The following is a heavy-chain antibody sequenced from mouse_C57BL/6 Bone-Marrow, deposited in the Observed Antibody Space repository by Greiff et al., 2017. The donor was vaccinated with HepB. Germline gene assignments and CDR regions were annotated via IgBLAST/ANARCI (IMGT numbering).Heavy chain of an antibody. Sequence: VQGVESGAELVRPGASVKLSCKASGYTFTDYYINWVKQRPGQGLEWIARIYPGSGNTYYNEKFKGKATLTAEKSSSTAYMQLSSLTSEDSAVYFCARDGVFAYWGQGTLVTVSA. J-gene: IGHJ3*01. V-gene: IGHV1-76*01. D-gene: IGHD2-3*01. CDR3: ARDGVFAY. CDR1: GYTFTDYY. CDR2: IYPGSGNT.